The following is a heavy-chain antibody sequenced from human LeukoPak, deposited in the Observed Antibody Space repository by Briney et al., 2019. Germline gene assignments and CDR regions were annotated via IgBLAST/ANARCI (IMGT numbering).Heavy chain of an antibody. Sequence: VASVKVSCKASGYTLTDYYMHWVRQAPGQGLEWMGWISAYNGNTNYAQKLQGRVTMTTDTSTSTAYMELRSLRSDDTAVYYCARSYDFWSGYYQYFDYWGQGTLVTVSS. V-gene: IGHV1-18*04. CDR2: ISAYNGNT. CDR1: GYTLTDYY. D-gene: IGHD3-3*01. CDR3: ARSYDFWSGYYQYFDY. J-gene: IGHJ4*02.